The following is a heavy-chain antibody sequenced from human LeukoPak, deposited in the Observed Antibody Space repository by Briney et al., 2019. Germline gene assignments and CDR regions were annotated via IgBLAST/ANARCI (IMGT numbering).Heavy chain of an antibody. J-gene: IGHJ4*02. CDR2: INHSGST. Sequence: SETLSLTCAVYGGSFSGYYWSWIRQPPGKGLEWIGEINHSGSTNYNPSLKSRVTISVDTSKNQFSLKLSSVTAADTAVYYCAREYSSGFYFDYWGQGTLVTVSS. CDR3: AREYSSGFYFDY. D-gene: IGHD6-19*01. V-gene: IGHV4-34*01. CDR1: GGSFSGYY.